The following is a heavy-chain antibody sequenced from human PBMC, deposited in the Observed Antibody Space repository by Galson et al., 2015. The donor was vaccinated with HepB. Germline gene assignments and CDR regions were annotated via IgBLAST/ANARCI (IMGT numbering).Heavy chain of an antibody. J-gene: IGHJ4*02. CDR2: ISYDGSNK. Sequence: SLRLSCAASGFTFSSYGMHWVRQAPGKGLEWVAVISYDGSNKSYADSVKGRFTISRDNSKNTLYLQMNSLRAEDTAVYYCAKDLEEIAVAGPFDYWGQGTLVTVSS. V-gene: IGHV3-30*18. CDR1: GFTFSSYG. CDR3: AKDLEEIAVAGPFDY. D-gene: IGHD6-19*01.